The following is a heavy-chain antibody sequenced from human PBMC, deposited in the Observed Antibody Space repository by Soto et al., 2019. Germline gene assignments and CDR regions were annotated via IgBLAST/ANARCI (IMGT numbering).Heavy chain of an antibody. J-gene: IGHJ6*03. CDR3: ARDRADFWSDYYYMDV. CDR1: GFTFSSYW. V-gene: IGHV3-7*01. CDR2: IKQDGSEK. Sequence: GGSLRLSCAASGFTFSSYWMSWVRQAPGKGLEWVANIKQDGSEKYYVDSVKGRFTISRDNAKNSLYLQMNSLRAEDTAVYYCARDRADFWSDYYYMDVWGKGTTVTVSS. D-gene: IGHD3-3*01.